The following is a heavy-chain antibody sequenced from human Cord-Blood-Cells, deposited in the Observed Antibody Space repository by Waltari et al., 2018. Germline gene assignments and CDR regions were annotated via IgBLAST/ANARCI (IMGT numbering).Heavy chain of an antibody. CDR1: GYTFTGYY. Sequence: QVQLVQSGAEVKKPGASVKVSCKASGYTFTGYYMHWVRQAPGQGLEWMGWINPNSGGTNYAQKFQGRVTMTRDTSISTAYMELSRLRSDDTAVYYCARDREYSSSSRASYSDYWGQGTLVTVSS. CDR2: INPNSGGT. V-gene: IGHV1-2*02. J-gene: IGHJ4*02. D-gene: IGHD6-6*01. CDR3: ARDREYSSSSRASYSDY.